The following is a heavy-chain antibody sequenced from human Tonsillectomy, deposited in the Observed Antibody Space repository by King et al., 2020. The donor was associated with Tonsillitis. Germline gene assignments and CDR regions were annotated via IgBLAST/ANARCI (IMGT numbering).Heavy chain of an antibody. J-gene: IGHJ5*02. CDR3: ARGLSGQRALNWFDP. V-gene: IGHV4-34*01. CDR1: GGSFSGYY. D-gene: IGHD6-25*01. Sequence: VQLQQWGAGLLKPSETLSLTCAVSGGSFSGYYWSWIRQPPGKGLEWIGAINHSGSTSYNPSLKSRVTISVDTSRNQFSLRLTSVTAADTAVYYCARGLSGQRALNWFDPWGQGTLVTVSS. CDR2: INHSGST.